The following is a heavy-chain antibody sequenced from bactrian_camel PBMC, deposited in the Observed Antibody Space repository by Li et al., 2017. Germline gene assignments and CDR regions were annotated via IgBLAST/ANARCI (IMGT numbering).Heavy chain of an antibody. CDR2: IYLGGGNT. Sequence: HVQLVESGGGSVQPGGSLKLSCVASERGLNRNCMGWFRQVPGKEREGVATIYLGGGNTYYGDSVKGRFTISRDNAKNTMSLQIDSLKPEDSAMYYCAADGGRWKHPSGSCLVAHEYDYWGQGTQVTVS. CDR1: ERGLNRNC. J-gene: IGHJ4*01. V-gene: IGHV3S54*01. D-gene: IGHD2*01. CDR3: AADGGRWKHPSGSCLVAHEYDY.